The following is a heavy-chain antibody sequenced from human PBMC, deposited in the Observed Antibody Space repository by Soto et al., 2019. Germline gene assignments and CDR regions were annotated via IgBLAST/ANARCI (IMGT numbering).Heavy chain of an antibody. D-gene: IGHD3-10*01. J-gene: IGHJ5*02. CDR3: ARHGPLIGSNWFDP. V-gene: IGHV5-51*01. CDR1: GYSFTNYW. CDR2: IYPGDSDT. Sequence: GESLKISCKATGYSFTNYWIGWVRQMPGKGLEWMGTIYPGDSDTRYGPAFEGQVTISADKSITTAYLQWSSLKASDTAMYYCARHGPLIGSNWFDPWGQGTLVTVPQ.